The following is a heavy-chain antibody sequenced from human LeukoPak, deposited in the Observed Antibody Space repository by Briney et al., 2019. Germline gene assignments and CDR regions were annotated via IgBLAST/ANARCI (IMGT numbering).Heavy chain of an antibody. CDR1: GGSISSGGYT. Sequence: SETLSLTCAVSGGSISSGGYTWSWIRQHPGKGLEWIAYMYYSGSTYYNPSLKSRVTISVDTSKNQFSLKLSSLTAADTAVYYCARSPSTKTVGNYFDYWGQGTLVTVSS. D-gene: IGHD4-23*01. CDR3: ARSPSTKTVGNYFDY. CDR2: MYYSGST. V-gene: IGHV4-31*11. J-gene: IGHJ4*02.